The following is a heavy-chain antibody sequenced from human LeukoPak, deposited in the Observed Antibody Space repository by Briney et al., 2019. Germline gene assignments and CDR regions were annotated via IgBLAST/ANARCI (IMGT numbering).Heavy chain of an antibody. CDR2: IYPADSDT. D-gene: IGHD2-21*02. J-gene: IGHJ4*01. Sequence: GESLKISCKGSGSSFTSHWIGWVRQMPGKGLEWMGIIYPADSDTRYIPSIQGQVTFSVDRSIRTAYLQWNSLRPSDIGMYFCARVRRGVAVTPGCDYWGQGTRVTVSS. V-gene: IGHV5-51*01. CDR3: ARVRRGVAVTPGCDY. CDR1: GSSFTSHW.